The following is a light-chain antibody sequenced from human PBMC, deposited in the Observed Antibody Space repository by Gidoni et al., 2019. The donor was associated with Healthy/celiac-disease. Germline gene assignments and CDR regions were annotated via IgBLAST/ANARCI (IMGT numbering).Light chain of an antibody. CDR2: YDS. V-gene: IGLV3-21*04. CDR3: QVWDSSSDL. CDR1: NIGSKS. J-gene: IGLJ2*01. Sequence: SYVLTQTPSVSVAPGKTARITCGGNNIGSKSVHWYQQKPGQAPVLVIYYDSDRPSGIPERCSGSNSGNTATLTISRVEAGDEADYYCQVWDSSSDLFGGGTKLTVL.